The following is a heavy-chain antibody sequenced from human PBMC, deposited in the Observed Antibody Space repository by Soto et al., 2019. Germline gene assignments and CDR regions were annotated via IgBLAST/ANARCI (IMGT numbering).Heavy chain of an antibody. V-gene: IGHV4-59*01. Sequence: SETLSLTCTVSGGSISSYYWSWIRQPPGKGLEWIGYIYYSGSTNYNPSLKSRVTISVDTSKNQFSLKLSSVTAADTAVYYCASIPNYGSGSYRRAFDIWGQGTMVTVSS. CDR2: IYYSGST. CDR3: ASIPNYGSGSYRRAFDI. D-gene: IGHD3-10*01. J-gene: IGHJ3*02. CDR1: GGSISSYY.